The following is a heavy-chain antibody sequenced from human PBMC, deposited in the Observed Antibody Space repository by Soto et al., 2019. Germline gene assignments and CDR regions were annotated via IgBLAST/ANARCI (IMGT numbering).Heavy chain of an antibody. CDR1: GFTFSSYA. V-gene: IGHV3-23*01. CDR3: ARRTSGWYLDY. D-gene: IGHD6-19*01. J-gene: IGHJ4*02. CDR2: ISGSGGST. Sequence: EVQLLESGGGLVQPGGSLRLSCAASGFTFSSYAMSWVRQAPGKGLEWVSVISGSGGSTYYADSVKGRFTISRDNSKNTLYLQMNSLIAEDTDVYYCARRTSGWYLDYWGQGTLVTVSS.